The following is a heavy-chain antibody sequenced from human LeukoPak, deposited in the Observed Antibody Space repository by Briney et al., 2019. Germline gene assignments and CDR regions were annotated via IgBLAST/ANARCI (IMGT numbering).Heavy chain of an antibody. Sequence: SEPLSLTCTVSGGSISSSAFLWGWIRQPPGKGLEWIGSIHSSGSTYYNPSLKGRVTISVDTSKNQFSLRLSSVTAADTAVYYCARLHIVVVPAANFDYWGQGTLVTVSS. CDR2: IHSSGST. D-gene: IGHD2-2*01. V-gene: IGHV4-39*01. J-gene: IGHJ4*02. CDR1: GGSISSSAFL. CDR3: ARLHIVVVPAANFDY.